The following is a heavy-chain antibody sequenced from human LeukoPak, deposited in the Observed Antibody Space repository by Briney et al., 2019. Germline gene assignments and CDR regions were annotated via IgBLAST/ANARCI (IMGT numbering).Heavy chain of an antibody. D-gene: IGHD2-15*01. CDR1: GGSISSYY. V-gene: IGHV4-59*01. CDR2: IYYSGST. Sequence: SETLSLTCTVSGGSISSYYWSWIRQPPGKGLEWIGYIYYSGSTNYNPSLKSRVTISVDTSKNQFSVKLSSVTAADTAVYYCARVHYCSGGSCYSYDYWGQGTLVTVSS. CDR3: ARVHYCSGGSCYSYDY. J-gene: IGHJ4*02.